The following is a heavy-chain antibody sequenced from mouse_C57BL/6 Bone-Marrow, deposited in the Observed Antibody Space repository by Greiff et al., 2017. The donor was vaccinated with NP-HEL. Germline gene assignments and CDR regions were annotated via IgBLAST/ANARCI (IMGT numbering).Heavy chain of an antibody. CDR3: ARTSYYYGSSYAWFAY. CDR2: IWTGGGT. J-gene: IGHJ3*01. Sequence: QVQLQQSGPGLVAPSQSLSITCTVSGFSLTSYAISWVRQPPGKGLEWLGVIWTGGGTNYNSALKSRLSISKDNSKSQVFLKMNSLQTDDTARYYCARTSYYYGSSYAWFAYWGQGTLVTVSA. D-gene: IGHD1-1*01. CDR1: GFSLTSYA. V-gene: IGHV2-9-1*01.